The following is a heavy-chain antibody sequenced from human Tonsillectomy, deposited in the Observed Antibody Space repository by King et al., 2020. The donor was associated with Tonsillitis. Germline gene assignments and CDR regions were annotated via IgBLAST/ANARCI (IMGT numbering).Heavy chain of an antibody. CDR2: INPNSGGT. CDR1: GYTFTFIAYY. CDR3: ARDPDYSNYVDY. D-gene: IGHD4-11*01. Sequence: VKLVESGAEVKKPGASVRVSCTASGYTFTFIAYYMPWVRQAPGQGLEWMGWINPNSGGTNYAQKFQGRVTMTRDTSISTAYMELSRLTSDDTAVYYCARDPDYSNYVDYWGQGTLVTVSS. V-gene: IGHV1-2*02. J-gene: IGHJ4*02.